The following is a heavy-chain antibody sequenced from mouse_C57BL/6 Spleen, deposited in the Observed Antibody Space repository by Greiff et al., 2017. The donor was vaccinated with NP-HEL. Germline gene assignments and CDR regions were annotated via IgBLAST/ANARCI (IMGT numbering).Heavy chain of an antibody. J-gene: IGHJ2*01. CDR3: ARSLRYSNYYFDY. Sequence: QVQLKQPGAELVKPGASVKMSCKASGYTFTSYWITWVKQRPGQGLEWIGDIYPGSGSTNYNEKFKSKATLTVDTSSSTAYMQLSSLTSEDSAVYYCARSLRYSNYYFDYWGKGTTLTVSS. CDR2: IYPGSGST. CDR1: GYTFTSYW. D-gene: IGHD2-5*01. V-gene: IGHV1-55*01.